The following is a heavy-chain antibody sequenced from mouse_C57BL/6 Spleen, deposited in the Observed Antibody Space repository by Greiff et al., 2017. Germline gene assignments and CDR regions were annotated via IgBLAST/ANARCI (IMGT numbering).Heavy chain of an antibody. Sequence: VQLQQSGAELARPGASVKMSCKASGYTFTSYTMHWVKQRPGQGLEWIGYINPSSGYTKHNQKFKDKATLTADKTTSTAYMQLSSLTSEDSAVYYYAREGGYGNLYYFDYWGQGTTLTVSS. J-gene: IGHJ2*01. V-gene: IGHV1-4*01. CDR2: INPSSGYT. D-gene: IGHD2-1*01. CDR1: GYTFTSYT. CDR3: AREGGYGNLYYFDY.